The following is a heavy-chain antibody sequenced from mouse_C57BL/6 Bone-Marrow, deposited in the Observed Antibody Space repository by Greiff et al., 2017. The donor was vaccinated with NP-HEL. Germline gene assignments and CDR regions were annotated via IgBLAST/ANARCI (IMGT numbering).Heavy chain of an antibody. D-gene: IGHD2-4*01. CDR3: AEEGYDYGGWFAY. J-gene: IGHJ3*01. CDR2: INPNNGGT. CDR1: GYTFTDYY. Sequence: EVQLQQSGPELVKPGASVKISCKASGYTFTDYYMNWVKQSHGKSLEWIGDINPNNGGTSYNQKFKGKATLTVEKSSSTAYMGLRSLTSEDSAVYYCAEEGYDYGGWFAYWGQGTLVTVSA. V-gene: IGHV1-26*01.